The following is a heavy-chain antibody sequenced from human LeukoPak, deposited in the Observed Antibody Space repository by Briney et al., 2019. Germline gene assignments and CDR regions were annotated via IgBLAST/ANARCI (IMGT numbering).Heavy chain of an antibody. Sequence: SETLSLTCAVYGGSFSGYYWSWIRQPPGKGLEWIGEINHSGSTNYNPSLKSRVTISVDTSKNQFSLKLSSVTAADTAVYYCARGRVYGSGSYFSRFLYWGQGTLVTVSS. V-gene: IGHV4-34*01. CDR2: INHSGST. CDR1: GGSFSGYY. D-gene: IGHD3-10*01. J-gene: IGHJ4*02. CDR3: ARGRVYGSGSYFSRFLY.